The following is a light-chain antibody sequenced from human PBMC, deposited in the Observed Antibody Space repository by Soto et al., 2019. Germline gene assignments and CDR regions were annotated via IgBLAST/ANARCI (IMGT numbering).Light chain of an antibody. CDR3: KQYGSSPWT. CDR1: QSVSSSY. CDR2: GAS. J-gene: IGKJ1*01. Sequence: IVLTHSPVTLSLSPGERATLSCRASQSVSSSYLAWYQQKPGQAPRVLIYGASSRATGIPDRFSGSGSGTDFTLTIRRLEPEDFAVYYCKQYGSSPWTFGQGTKV. V-gene: IGKV3-20*01.